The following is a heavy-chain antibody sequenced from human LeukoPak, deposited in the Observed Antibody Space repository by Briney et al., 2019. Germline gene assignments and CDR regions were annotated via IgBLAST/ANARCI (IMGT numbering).Heavy chain of an antibody. CDR3: AKGDYSTPREGRKGTDAGHFDY. D-gene: IGHD2-15*01. J-gene: IGHJ4*02. V-gene: IGHV3-23*01. Sequence: PGGSLRLSCAASGFTFSSYAMSWVRQAPGKGLEWVSAISGSGGSTYYADSVKGRFTISRDNSKNTLYLQMNSLRAEDTAVYYCAKGDYSTPREGRKGTDAGHFDYWGQGTLVTVSS. CDR1: GFTFSSYA. CDR2: ISGSGGST.